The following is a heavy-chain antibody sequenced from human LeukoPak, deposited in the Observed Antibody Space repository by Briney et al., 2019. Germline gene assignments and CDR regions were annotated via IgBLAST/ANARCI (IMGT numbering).Heavy chain of an antibody. CDR3: ARDLKSIYYYDINAGAYDI. Sequence: PGRSLRLSCAVSGFTFSSYGMHWVRQAPGKGLEWVAVIWYDGSNKYYADSVKGRFTISRDNSKNTLYLQMNSLRAEDTAVYYCARDLKSIYYYDINAGAYDIWGQGTMVTVSS. CDR2: IWYDGSNK. V-gene: IGHV3-33*01. J-gene: IGHJ3*02. D-gene: IGHD3-22*01. CDR1: GFTFSSYG.